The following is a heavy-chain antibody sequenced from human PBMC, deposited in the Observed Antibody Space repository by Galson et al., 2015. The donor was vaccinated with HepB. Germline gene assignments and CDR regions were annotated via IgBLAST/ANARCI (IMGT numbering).Heavy chain of an antibody. V-gene: IGHV2-70*17. Sequence: PALVKPTQTLTLTFTFSGFSPSTSGMCVSWIRQTPGKALEWLARIDWDDDQFYSTSLKTRLTISKDTSKNQVVLTMTNMDPVDTATYYCARALSAPRVPTYYHYYMDVWGKGTTVTVSS. CDR2: IDWDDDQ. CDR1: GFSPSTSGMC. CDR3: ARALSAPRVPTYYHYYMDV. J-gene: IGHJ6*03. D-gene: IGHD6-6*01.